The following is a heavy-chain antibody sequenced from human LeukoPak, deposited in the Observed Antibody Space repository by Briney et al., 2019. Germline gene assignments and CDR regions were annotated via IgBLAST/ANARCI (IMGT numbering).Heavy chain of an antibody. J-gene: IGHJ4*02. D-gene: IGHD3-9*01. Sequence: PSETLSLTCAVYGGSITGYYWSWIRQTPGRGLEWVGEIHYTGATSYNPSLKSRATISTDTSKNQFSLRLSSVTAADTAVYYCARGNILTGYCFDFWGQRAPVTVSS. CDR2: IHYTGAT. CDR3: ARGNILTGYCFDF. CDR1: GGSITGYY. V-gene: IGHV4-34*01.